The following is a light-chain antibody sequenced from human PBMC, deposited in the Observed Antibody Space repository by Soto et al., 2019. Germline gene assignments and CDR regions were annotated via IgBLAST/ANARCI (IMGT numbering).Light chain of an antibody. CDR3: ISYIPSTTTHWV. J-gene: IGLJ3*02. V-gene: IGLV2-18*02. CDR2: EVN. CDR1: SSDVGAYNR. Sequence: QSALTQPPSVSASPGQSVTIPCTATSSDVGAYNRVSWYQQYPGTPPKLMISEVNNRPSGVPDRFSGSKSGNTASLTISGLQAEDEADYYCISYIPSTTTHWVFGGGTKLTVL.